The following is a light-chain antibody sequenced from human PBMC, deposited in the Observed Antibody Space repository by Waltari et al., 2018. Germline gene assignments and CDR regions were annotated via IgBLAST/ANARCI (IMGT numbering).Light chain of an antibody. V-gene: IGKV3-15*01. CDR1: QCVSSN. J-gene: IGKJ2*01. CDR3: QQYNNWPPEDT. Sequence: EIVMTQSPATLSVSPGEGATPSCRASQCVSSNLAWYKHKPGQAPRLLIYGASTRATGIPARFSGSGSGTEFTLTISSLQSEDFAFYYCQQYNNWPPEDTFGQGTKLEIK. CDR2: GAS.